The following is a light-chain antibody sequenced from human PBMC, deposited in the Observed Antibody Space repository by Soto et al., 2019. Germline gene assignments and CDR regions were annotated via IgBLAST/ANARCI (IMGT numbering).Light chain of an antibody. Sequence: EIVLTQSPATLSLSPGERATLSCRASQSVNNYLAWYQQTPGQAPRLLIYDASTRATGIPTRFSGSGSGTDFTLTLRSLEPEDFAVYYCQQRIDWPLTFGGGTKVDIK. CDR3: QQRIDWPLT. CDR2: DAS. CDR1: QSVNNY. V-gene: IGKV3-11*01. J-gene: IGKJ4*01.